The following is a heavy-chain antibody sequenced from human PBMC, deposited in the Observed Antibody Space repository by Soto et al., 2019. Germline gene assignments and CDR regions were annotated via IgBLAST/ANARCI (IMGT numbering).Heavy chain of an antibody. CDR2: ISADNGNT. D-gene: IGHD1-1*01. Sequence: ASVKVSCKASGYTFNRYGISWVRQAPGQGLEWIRWISADNGNTNYAQKLQGRVTMTTDTSTSTAYMELWSLRSDDTAVYYCARDAVTWNADHYYYYGMDVWGQGTTVTVSS. J-gene: IGHJ6*02. CDR3: ARDAVTWNADHYYYYGMDV. CDR1: GYTFNRYG. V-gene: IGHV1-18*01.